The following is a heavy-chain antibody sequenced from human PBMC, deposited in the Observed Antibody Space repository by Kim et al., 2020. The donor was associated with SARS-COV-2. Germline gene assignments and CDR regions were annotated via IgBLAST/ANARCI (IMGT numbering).Heavy chain of an antibody. J-gene: IGHJ4*02. Sequence: STYYADSVKGRFTSSRDNPKNTLYLQMNSLRVEDTAVYYCARGRAAAAGGYWGQGTLVTVSS. V-gene: IGHV3-23*01. CDR3: ARGRAAAAGGY. D-gene: IGHD6-13*01. CDR2: ST.